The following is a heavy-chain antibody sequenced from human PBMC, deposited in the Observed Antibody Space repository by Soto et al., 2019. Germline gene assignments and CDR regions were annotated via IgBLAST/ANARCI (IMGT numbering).Heavy chain of an antibody. J-gene: IGHJ6*02. CDR2: LYSGGRI. Sequence: PGWSLRLSCASSVSSVSDNYIIWVRQAPGKGLEWVSLLYSGGRIYYTDSVKDRFTISRDTSKNMFYLQMNSLRTEDTAVYYCARSDREYAYGLNVWGQGTTVTVSS. CDR1: VSSVSDNY. CDR3: ARSDREYAYGLNV. V-gene: IGHV3-53*01.